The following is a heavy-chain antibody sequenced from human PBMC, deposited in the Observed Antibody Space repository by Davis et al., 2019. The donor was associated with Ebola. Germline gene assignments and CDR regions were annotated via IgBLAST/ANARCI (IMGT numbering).Heavy chain of an antibody. CDR2: IWYDGSNK. CDR3: ARGSGARVVFDY. Sequence: GESLKISCAASGFTFSSYGMHWVRQAPGKGLEWVAVIWYDGSNKYYADSVKGRFTISRDNSKNTLYLQMNSLRAEDTAVYYCARGSGARVVFDYWGQGTLVTVSS. V-gene: IGHV3-33*01. CDR1: GFTFSSYG. D-gene: IGHD1-26*01. J-gene: IGHJ4*02.